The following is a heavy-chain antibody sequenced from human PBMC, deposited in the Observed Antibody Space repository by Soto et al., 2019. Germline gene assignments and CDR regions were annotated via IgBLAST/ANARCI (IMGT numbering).Heavy chain of an antibody. Sequence: QLQLQESGPGLVKPSETLSLTCTVSSAPVSSSTYTWGWIRQPPGKGLEWIGSIYYGGSTYYNPSLNSRLTVSADTSKHQCSLKITSVTAADTAVYYCARLNGYCNRSSCHGHYAMDVWGQGTTVTVSS. V-gene: IGHV4-39*01. D-gene: IGHD2-2*01. CDR2: IYYGGST. J-gene: IGHJ6*02. CDR1: SAPVSSSTYT. CDR3: ARLNGYCNRSSCHGHYAMDV.